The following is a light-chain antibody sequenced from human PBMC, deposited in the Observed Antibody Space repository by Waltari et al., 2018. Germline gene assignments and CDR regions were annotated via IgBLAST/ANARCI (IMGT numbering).Light chain of an antibody. CDR1: QSLLHSNGYNY. Sequence: DIVMTQSPLSLPVTPGEPASISCRSSQSLLHSNGYNYLDWYLQKTGQSPQVLIYLISSRASGVPDRFSGSGSGTDFTLNISRVEAEDVGVYYCMQALQTPLTFGGGTKVEIK. CDR2: LIS. V-gene: IGKV2-28*01. CDR3: MQALQTPLT. J-gene: IGKJ4*01.